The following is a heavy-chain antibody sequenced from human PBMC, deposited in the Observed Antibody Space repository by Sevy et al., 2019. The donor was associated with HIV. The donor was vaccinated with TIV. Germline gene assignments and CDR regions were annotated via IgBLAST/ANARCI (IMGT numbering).Heavy chain of an antibody. V-gene: IGHV3-30-3*01. CDR3: ARDRLSSSFLYYYYYMDV. D-gene: IGHD6-13*01. CDR2: ISYDGSNK. J-gene: IGHJ6*03. Sequence: GGSLRLSCAASGFTFSSYAMHWVRQAPGKGLEWVAVISYDGSNKYYADSVKGRFTISRDNSKNTLYLEMNSLRAEETAVYYCARDRLSSSFLYYYYYMDVWGKGTTVTVSS. CDR1: GFTFSSYA.